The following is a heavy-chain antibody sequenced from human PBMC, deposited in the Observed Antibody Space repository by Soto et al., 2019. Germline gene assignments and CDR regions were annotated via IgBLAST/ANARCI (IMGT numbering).Heavy chain of an antibody. J-gene: IGHJ4*02. Sequence: TGGSVRLSCAAWGFSCRSYWMGWVRKAPGKGLEWVANIKQDGSEEYYVDSVNGRFTISRDNAKNSLNLQMNSLRAEDTAVYYCARVTYYYESSGYFDYWGKGTLVTVSS. V-gene: IGHV3-7*01. D-gene: IGHD3-22*01. CDR2: IKQDGSEE. CDR1: GFSCRSYW. CDR3: ARVTYYYESSGYFDY.